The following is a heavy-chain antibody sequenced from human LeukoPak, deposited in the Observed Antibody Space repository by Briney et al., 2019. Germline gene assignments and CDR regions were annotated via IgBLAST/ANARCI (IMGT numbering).Heavy chain of an antibody. CDR2: ISYDGSNK. D-gene: IGHD2-2*01. Sequence: PGGSLRLSCAASGFTFSSYAMHWVRQAPGKGLEWVAVISYDGSNKYYADSVKGRFTISRDNSKNTLYLQMNSLRAEDTAVYYCAKDHCSSTSCQMGAVGYWGQGTLATVSS. CDR3: AKDHCSSTSCQMGAVGY. J-gene: IGHJ4*02. V-gene: IGHV3-30*04. CDR1: GFTFSSYA.